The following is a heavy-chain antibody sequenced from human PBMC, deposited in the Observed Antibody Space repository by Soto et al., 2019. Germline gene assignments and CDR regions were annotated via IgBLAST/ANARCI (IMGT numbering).Heavy chain of an antibody. V-gene: IGHV3-23*01. CDR3: AKDRGTVTTNWFDP. D-gene: IGHD4-17*01. Sequence: GGSLILSCAASGFTFSSCAMTWVRQAPGMGLQWVSAISDSGGTTYYADSVKGRFTISRDNSKNTLYLQMNSLRAEDTAVYYCAKDRGTVTTNWFDPWGQGTLVTVSS. CDR1: GFTFSSCA. CDR2: ISDSGGTT. J-gene: IGHJ5*02.